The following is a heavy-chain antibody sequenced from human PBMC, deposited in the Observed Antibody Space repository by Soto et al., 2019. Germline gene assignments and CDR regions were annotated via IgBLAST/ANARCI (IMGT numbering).Heavy chain of an antibody. CDR2: IYYSGST. CDR3: TSRYCSSTSCYPDWFDP. D-gene: IGHD2-2*01. CDR1: GGSISSGDYY. J-gene: IGHJ5*02. V-gene: IGHV4-30-4*01. Sequence: SETLSLTCTVSGGSISSGDYYWSWIRQPPGKGLEWIGYIYYSGSTYYNPSLKSRVTISVDTSKNQFSLKLSSVTAADTAVYYCTSRYCSSTSCYPDWFDPWGQGTLVTVSS.